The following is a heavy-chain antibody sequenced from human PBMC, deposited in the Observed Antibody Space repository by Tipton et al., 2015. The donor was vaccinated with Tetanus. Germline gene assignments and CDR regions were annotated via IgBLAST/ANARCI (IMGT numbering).Heavy chain of an antibody. CDR2: IYYSGTT. J-gene: IGHJ2*01. CDR1: DGPVSSGGHY. D-gene: IGHD5-12*01. Sequence: LRLSCTVSDGPVSSGGHYWGWVRQLPGKGLEWIGCIYYSGTTYYNPSLRSRLSISVDTSKNQFSLSLASVTAADTAIYYCARAELRRGFSGYLYYDPWGRGILVTVSS. V-gene: IGHV4-31*02. CDR3: ARAELRRGFSGYLYYDP.